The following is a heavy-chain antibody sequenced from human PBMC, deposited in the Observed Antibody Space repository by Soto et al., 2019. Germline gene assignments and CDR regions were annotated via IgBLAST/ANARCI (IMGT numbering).Heavy chain of an antibody. CDR1: GFTFGDYA. CDR3: ARDVYYDSSGYCIDY. Sequence: PGGSLRLSCAASGFTFGDYAMSWFRQAPGKGLEWVSSISSSSSYIYYADSVKGRFTISRDNAKNSLYLQMNSLRAEDTAVYYCARDVYYDSSGYCIDYWGQGTLVTVSS. D-gene: IGHD3-22*01. CDR2: ISSSSSYI. J-gene: IGHJ4*02. V-gene: IGHV3-21*01.